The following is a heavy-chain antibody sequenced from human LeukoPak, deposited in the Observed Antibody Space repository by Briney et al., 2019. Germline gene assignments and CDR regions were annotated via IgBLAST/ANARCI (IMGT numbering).Heavy chain of an antibody. D-gene: IGHD5-12*01. CDR1: GFTFSSYE. Sequence: GGSLRLSCAASGFTFSSYEMNWVRQAPGKGLEWVSVIYGGGSTKYADSVKGRFTTSRDNSKNTLYLQMNSLRAEDTAVYYCARGSGYSGYGFDYWGQGTLVTVSS. CDR2: IYGGGST. J-gene: IGHJ4*02. V-gene: IGHV3-53*01. CDR3: ARGSGYSGYGFDY.